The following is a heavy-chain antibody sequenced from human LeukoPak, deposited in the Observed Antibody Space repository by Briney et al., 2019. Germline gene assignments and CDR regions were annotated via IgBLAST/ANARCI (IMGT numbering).Heavy chain of an antibody. CDR3: ARDMGGYYGSGSYFDY. CDR1: GFTVSSNY. V-gene: IGHV3-66*01. D-gene: IGHD3-10*01. Sequence: PGGSLRLSCAASGFTVSSNYMSWVRQAPGKGLEWVSVIYSGGSTYYADSVKGRFTISRDNSKNTLYPQMNSLRAEDTAVYYCARDMGGYYGSGSYFDYWGQGTLVTVSS. CDR2: IYSGGST. J-gene: IGHJ4*02.